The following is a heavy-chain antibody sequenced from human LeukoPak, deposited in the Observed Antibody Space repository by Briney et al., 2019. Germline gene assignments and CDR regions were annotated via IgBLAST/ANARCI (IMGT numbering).Heavy chain of an antibody. J-gene: IGHJ4*02. CDR3: TGNYYGSGSYADFDY. CDR1: GFTFSGSA. D-gene: IGHD3-10*01. Sequence: GGSLRLSCAASGFTFSGSALHWVRQASGKGLEWVGRIRSTANGYATAYAASVKGRFTISRDDSKNTAYLQMDSLKTEDTAVYYCTGNYYGSGSYADFDYWGQGALVTVSS. CDR2: IRSTANGYAT. V-gene: IGHV3-73*01.